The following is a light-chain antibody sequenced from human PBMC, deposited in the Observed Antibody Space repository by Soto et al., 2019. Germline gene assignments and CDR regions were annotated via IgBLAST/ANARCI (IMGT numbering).Light chain of an antibody. J-gene: IGKJ1*01. CDR2: DAF. CDR3: QQYNSYSPAT. CDR1: QSISSW. Sequence: DIQMTQSPSTLSASVGDRVTITCRASQSISSWLAWYQQKPGKAPKLLIYDAFSLESGVPSRFSGSGSGTEFTLTISSLQPEDFATYYCQQYNSYSPATFGQGTKVDIK. V-gene: IGKV1-5*01.